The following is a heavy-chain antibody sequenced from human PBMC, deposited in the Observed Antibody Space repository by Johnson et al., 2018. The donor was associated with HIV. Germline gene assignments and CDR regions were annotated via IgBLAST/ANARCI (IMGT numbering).Heavy chain of an antibody. CDR3: AKDVGNYWPDSFDI. V-gene: IGHV3-30*02. Sequence: QVRLVESGGGVVQPGGSLRLSCAASGFTFSSYGMHWVRQAPGKGLEWVAFIRYDGSNKYYADSVQGRFTISRDKSENTLYLQMNSLRDEDTAVYYCAKDVGNYWPDSFDIWGQGTMVTVSS. CDR1: GFTFSSYG. J-gene: IGHJ3*02. D-gene: IGHD3-22*01. CDR2: IRYDGSNK.